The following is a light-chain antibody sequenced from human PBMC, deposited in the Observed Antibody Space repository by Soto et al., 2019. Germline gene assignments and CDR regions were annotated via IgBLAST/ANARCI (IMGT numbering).Light chain of an antibody. CDR3: QQYNVWPVT. CDR2: VAS. V-gene: IGKV3-15*01. Sequence: EIVMTQSPATLSVSPGERATLSCRASQSVSSNLAWYQQKPGQTPKLLIYVASTRATGIPARFSGSGSGTEFTITISSLQSEDFAVYYCQQYNVWPVTFGGGTKVEFK. J-gene: IGKJ4*01. CDR1: QSVSSN.